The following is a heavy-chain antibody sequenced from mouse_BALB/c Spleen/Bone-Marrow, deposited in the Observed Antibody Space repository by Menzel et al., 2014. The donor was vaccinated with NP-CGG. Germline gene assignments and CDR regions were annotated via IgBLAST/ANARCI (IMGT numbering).Heavy chain of an antibody. Sequence: VQLQESGAELVQPGAPVKLSCKASGYTFTSYWMNWVQQSPGQGLEWIGWIGPSDSETHYNQKFKDKATLTVDKSSSTAYIQLSSLTSEDTAVYYCTRALEDGYYYAIDYWGQGTSVTVSS. V-gene: IGHV1-69*02. CDR3: TRALEDGYYYAIDY. J-gene: IGHJ4*01. CDR1: GYTFTSYW. CDR2: IGPSDSET. D-gene: IGHD2-3*01.